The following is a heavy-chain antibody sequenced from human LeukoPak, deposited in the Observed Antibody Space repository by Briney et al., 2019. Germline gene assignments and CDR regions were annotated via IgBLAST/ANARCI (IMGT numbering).Heavy chain of an antibody. CDR1: GFTFSSYV. Sequence: GGSLRLSCAASGFTFSSYVMSWVRQAPGKGLEWVANIKQDGSEKYYVDSVKGRFTISRDNAKNSLYLQMNSLRAEDTAVYYCARDGGWYYFDYWGQGTLVTVSS. V-gene: IGHV3-7*01. D-gene: IGHD6-19*01. J-gene: IGHJ4*02. CDR3: ARDGGWYYFDY. CDR2: IKQDGSEK.